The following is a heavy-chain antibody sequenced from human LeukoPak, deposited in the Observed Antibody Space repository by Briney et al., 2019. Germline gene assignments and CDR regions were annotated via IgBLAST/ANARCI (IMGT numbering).Heavy chain of an antibody. CDR1: GFTFSSYS. CDR2: ISSSSSYI. Sequence: GGSLRLSCAASGFTFSSYSMNWVRQAPGKGLEWVSSISSSSSYIYYADSVKGRFTISRDNAKNSLYLQMNSLRAEETAVYYCARDFAAAIDYWGQGTLVTVSS. J-gene: IGHJ4*02. D-gene: IGHD2-2*01. V-gene: IGHV3-21*01. CDR3: ARDFAAAIDY.